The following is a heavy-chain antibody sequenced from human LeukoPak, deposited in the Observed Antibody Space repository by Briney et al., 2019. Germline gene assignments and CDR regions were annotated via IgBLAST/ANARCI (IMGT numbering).Heavy chain of an antibody. D-gene: IGHD3-22*01. CDR2: INPNSGGT. J-gene: IGHJ4*02. Sequence: ASVKVSCKASGYTFTDYFMHWVRQAPGQGLEWIGWINPNSGGTSNAQKFQGRVTMTRDTSISTAYMELSRLRSDDTAVYYCARLIGRQNYYHSSGYLDYWGQGTLVSVSS. CDR1: GYTFTDYF. CDR3: ARLIGRQNYYHSSGYLDY. V-gene: IGHV1-2*02.